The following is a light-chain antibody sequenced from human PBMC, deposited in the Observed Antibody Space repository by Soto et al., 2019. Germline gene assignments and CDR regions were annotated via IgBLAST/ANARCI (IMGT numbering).Light chain of an antibody. CDR3: PSYDSSLSGAV. V-gene: IGLV1-40*01. J-gene: IGLJ7*01. Sequence: QSVLTQPPSVSGAPGQRVTISCTGSSSNIGAGYDVHWYQQLPGTAPKLLIYGNSNRPSGVPDRFSGSKSGTSASLAITGLQAEDEADYYFPSYDSSLSGAVFGGGTQLPS. CDR2: GNS. CDR1: SSNIGAGYD.